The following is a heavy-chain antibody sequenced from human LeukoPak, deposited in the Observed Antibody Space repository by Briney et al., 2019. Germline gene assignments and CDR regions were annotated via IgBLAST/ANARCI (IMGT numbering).Heavy chain of an antibody. Sequence: GGSLRLSCAASGFTVSSNYMSWVRQAPGKGLEWVSVIYSGGSTYYADSVKGRFTISRDNSKNTLYLQMNSLRAEDTAVYYCARGRVSVYSSSWYYGYWGQGTLVTVSS. J-gene: IGHJ4*02. D-gene: IGHD6-13*01. CDR2: IYSGGST. CDR3: ARGRVSVYSSSWYYGY. V-gene: IGHV3-66*01. CDR1: GFTVSSNY.